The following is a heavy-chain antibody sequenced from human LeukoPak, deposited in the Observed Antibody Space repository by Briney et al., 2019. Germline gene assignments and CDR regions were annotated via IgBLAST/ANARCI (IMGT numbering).Heavy chain of an antibody. D-gene: IGHD2-2*01. CDR1: GFTFSSYW. J-gene: IGHJ4*02. CDR2: INSDGSAT. V-gene: IGHV3-74*01. Sequence: GGSLRLSCAASGFTFSSYWMYWVRQAPGKGLVWVSRINSDGSATSYADSVKGRFTISRDNAKNTLYLQMNSLRAEDTAVYYCTKDDDSTSYYFDYWGRGTLVTVSS. CDR3: TKDDDSTSYYFDY.